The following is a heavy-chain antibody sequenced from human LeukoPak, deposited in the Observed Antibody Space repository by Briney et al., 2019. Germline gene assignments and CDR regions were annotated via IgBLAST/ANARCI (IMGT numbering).Heavy chain of an antibody. CDR3: ASWVEGARPSLDY. J-gene: IGHJ4*02. V-gene: IGHV3-23*01. D-gene: IGHD6-6*01. CDR1: GFTFSSYA. Sequence: GGSLRLSCSASGFTFSSYAMAWVRQAPGKGLGWVSAISGSGGNTYYADSVKGRFTISRDNSKNTLYLQMNSLRAEDTAVYYCASWVEGARPSLDYWGQGALVTVSS. CDR2: ISGSGGNT.